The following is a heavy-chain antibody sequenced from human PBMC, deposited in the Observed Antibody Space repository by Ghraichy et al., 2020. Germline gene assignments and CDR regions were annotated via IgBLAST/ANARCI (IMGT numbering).Heavy chain of an antibody. CDR3: AREEYGAHFDY. J-gene: IGHJ4*02. CDR1: GFTFSHYW. V-gene: IGHV3-7*03. D-gene: IGHD4-17*01. Sequence: GESLNISCVASGFTFSHYWMTWVRQAPGKGLKWVANIKQDGGGKYYVDSVRGRFTISRDNAKNSLYLQMNSLRADDTAVYYCAREEYGAHFDYWGQGTLVTVSS. CDR2: IKQDGGGK.